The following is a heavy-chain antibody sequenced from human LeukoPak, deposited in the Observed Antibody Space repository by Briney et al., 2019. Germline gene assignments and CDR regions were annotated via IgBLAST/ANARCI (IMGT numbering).Heavy chain of an antibody. J-gene: IGHJ6*02. V-gene: IGHV1-69*10. D-gene: IGHD5-18*01. CDR1: GGTLISYT. Sequence: GASVKVSCKASGGTLISYTISWVRQAPGRGREWMGGIIPILGIANYAQKFQGRVTITADKSTSTAYMELSSLRSEDTAVYYCARQDTAMAYYYGMDVWGQGTTVTVSS. CDR3: ARQDTAMAYYYGMDV. CDR2: IIPILGIA.